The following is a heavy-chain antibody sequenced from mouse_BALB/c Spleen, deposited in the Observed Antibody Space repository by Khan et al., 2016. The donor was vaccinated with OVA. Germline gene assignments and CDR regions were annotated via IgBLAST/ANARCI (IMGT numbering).Heavy chain of an antibody. V-gene: IGHV8-12*01. Sequence: QVQLKESGPGILQPSQTLSLTCSFSGFSLSSSALGVSWIRQPSGKGLQWLAHIYWDDDKRYNPSPKSRLTNSKDTSRNQVFLKINSVDTAETATYYCAGRAYYHGSVYFDYWGQGTTLTVSS. CDR3: AGRAYYHGSVYFDY. J-gene: IGHJ2*01. D-gene: IGHD1-1*01. CDR1: GFSLSSSALG. CDR2: IYWDDDK.